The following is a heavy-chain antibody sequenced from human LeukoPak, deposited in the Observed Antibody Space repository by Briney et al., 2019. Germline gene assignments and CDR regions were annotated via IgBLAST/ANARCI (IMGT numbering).Heavy chain of an antibody. CDR3: ANSIVGYFDY. CDR2: ISWNSGSI. CDR1: GFTFDDYA. Sequence: PGRSLRLSCAASGFTFDDYAMHWVRQAPGKGLEWVSGISWNSGSIGYADSVKGRFTISRDNSKNTLYLQMNSLRAEDTAVYYCANSIVGYFDYWGQGTLVTVSS. V-gene: IGHV3-9*01. D-gene: IGHD2-15*01. J-gene: IGHJ4*02.